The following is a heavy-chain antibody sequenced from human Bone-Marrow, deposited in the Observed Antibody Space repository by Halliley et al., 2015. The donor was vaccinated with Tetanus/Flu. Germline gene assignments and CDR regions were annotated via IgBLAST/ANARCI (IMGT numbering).Heavy chain of an antibody. D-gene: IGHD2-2*01. J-gene: IGHJ6*02. CDR3: ARLTIGLPSAKGDGMDV. Sequence: AASGFTFSRSAMHWVRQPSGKGLEWVGRIRSNTNSYATEYAASVKGRFTISRDDSKNTAYLQMHSLKTEDTAVYYCARLTIGLPSAKGDGMDVWGRGTTVIVSS. CDR2: IRSNTNSYAT. CDR1: GFTFSRSA. V-gene: IGHV3-73*01.